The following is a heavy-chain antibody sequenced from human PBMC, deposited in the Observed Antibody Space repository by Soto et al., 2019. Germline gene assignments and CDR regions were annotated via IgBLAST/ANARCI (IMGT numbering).Heavy chain of an antibody. Sequence: ELPLLESGGGLVQPGGSLRLSCAASGFTFSSYAMSWVRQAPGKGLEWVSGISSGGGSPYNADSVKGRFTISRDNSKNTLYLQMDSLRADDTAVYYCAKGDGRIVPRHFDYWGQGTLVTVSS. J-gene: IGHJ4*02. CDR1: GFTFSSYA. V-gene: IGHV3-23*01. D-gene: IGHD6-6*01. CDR2: ISSGGGSP. CDR3: AKGDGRIVPRHFDY.